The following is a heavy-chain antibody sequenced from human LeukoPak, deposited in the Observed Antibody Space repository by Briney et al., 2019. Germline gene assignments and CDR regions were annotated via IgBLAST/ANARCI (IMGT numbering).Heavy chain of an antibody. J-gene: IGHJ4*02. D-gene: IGHD3-9*01. CDR2: ISSSGSTI. Sequence: GGSLRLSCAASGFTFSSYEMNWVRQAPGKGLEWVSYISSSGSTIYYADSVKGRFTISRDNAKNSLYLQMNSLRAEDTAVYYCARVQLYYDILTGLSPGGDYWGQGTLVTVSS. V-gene: IGHV3-48*03. CDR1: GFTFSSYE. CDR3: ARVQLYYDILTGLSPGGDY.